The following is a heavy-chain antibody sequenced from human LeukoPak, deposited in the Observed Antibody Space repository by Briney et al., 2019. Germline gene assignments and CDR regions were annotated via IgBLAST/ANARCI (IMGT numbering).Heavy chain of an antibody. D-gene: IGHD7-27*01. J-gene: IGHJ4*02. CDR2: IPHDGSNK. Sequence: GGSLRLSCAVSGFTFSSHWMTWVRQAPGKGLEWVAVIPHDGSNKYYADSVKGRFTISRDNSKNTLYLQMSSLRAEDTAMYFCAKALNWGSSSFDYWGQGTLVTVSS. CDR3: AKALNWGSSSFDY. CDR1: GFTFSSHW. V-gene: IGHV3-30*18.